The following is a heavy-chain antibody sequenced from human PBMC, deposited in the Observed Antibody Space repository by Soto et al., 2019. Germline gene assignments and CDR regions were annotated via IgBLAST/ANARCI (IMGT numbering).Heavy chain of an antibody. Sequence: SVKVSCKASGGTFSSYAISWVRQAPGQGLEWMGGIIPIFGTANYAQKFQGRVTITADKSTSTAYMELSSLRSEDAAVYYCASLDRVPVTTPWYYYYCMDVWGQGTTVTVSS. CDR1: GGTFSSYA. V-gene: IGHV1-69*06. CDR3: ASLDRVPVTTPWYYYYCMDV. D-gene: IGHD4-4*01. J-gene: IGHJ6*02. CDR2: IIPIFGTA.